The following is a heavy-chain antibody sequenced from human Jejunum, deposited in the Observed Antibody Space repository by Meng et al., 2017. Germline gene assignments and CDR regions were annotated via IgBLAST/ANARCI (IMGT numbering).Heavy chain of an antibody. J-gene: IGHJ4*02. V-gene: IGHV3-74*01. CDR3: ARSGGVVDY. CDR1: GFPFSSYW. Sequence: GESLKISCAASGFPFSSYWMHWVRQAPGKGLMWVSHINNDGTTTNYAGSVKGRFTISRDNANNTLYLQMNSLRAGDTAVYYCARSGGVVDYWGQGTPVTVSS. D-gene: IGHD1-26*01. CDR2: INNDGTTT.